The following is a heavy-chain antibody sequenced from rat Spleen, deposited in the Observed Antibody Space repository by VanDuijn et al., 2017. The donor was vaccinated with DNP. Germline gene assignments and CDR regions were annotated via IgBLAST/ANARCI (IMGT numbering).Heavy chain of an antibody. CDR2: ISYDGVNA. V-gene: IGHV5-7*01. CDR3: ARGVYYYSATYWYFDF. Sequence: EVQLVESGGGLVQPGRSLKLSCAASGFTFSDYAMAWVRQAPAKGLEWVATISYDGVNAYYRDSVKGRFTISRDNAKNSLYLQMDSLRSDETATYYCARGVYYYSATYWYFDFWGPGTMVSVSS. J-gene: IGHJ1*01. CDR1: GFTFSDYA. D-gene: IGHD1-1*01.